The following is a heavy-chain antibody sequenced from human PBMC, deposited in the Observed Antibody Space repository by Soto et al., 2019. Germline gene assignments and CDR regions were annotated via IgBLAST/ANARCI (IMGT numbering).Heavy chain of an antibody. D-gene: IGHD1-1*01. CDR3: ARSGGTYNFDS. J-gene: IGHJ4*02. CDR2: IFISGNT. Sequence: SETLSLTCTVSSGSVSTYYWSWLRQPAGKGLEWIGRIFISGNTNYNPPLRSRVTMSVDTSKGQFSLNLTSVTAADTAVYFCARSGGTYNFDSWGQGILVTVSS. CDR1: SGSVSTYY. V-gene: IGHV4-4*07.